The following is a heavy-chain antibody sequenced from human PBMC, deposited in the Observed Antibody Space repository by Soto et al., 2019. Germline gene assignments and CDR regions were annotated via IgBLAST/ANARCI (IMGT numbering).Heavy chain of an antibody. CDR2: ISYDGSNK. CDR1: GFTFSSYA. J-gene: IGHJ4*02. CDR3: AKDAPGSGWLSDY. V-gene: IGHV3-30-3*01. Sequence: PGGSLRLSCAASGFTFSSYAMHWVRQAPGKGLEWVAVISYDGSNKYYADFVRGRFTISRDNSKNTLYLQMNSLRAEDTAVYYCAKDAPGSGWLSDYWGLGTLVTVSS. D-gene: IGHD3-22*01.